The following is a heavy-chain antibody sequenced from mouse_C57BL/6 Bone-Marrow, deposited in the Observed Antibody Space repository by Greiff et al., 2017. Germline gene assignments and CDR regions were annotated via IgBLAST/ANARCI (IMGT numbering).Heavy chain of an antibody. V-gene: IGHV5-6*01. CDR3: ARELRLRDYFDY. CDR1: GFTFSSYG. D-gene: IGHD3-2*02. CDR2: ISSGGSYT. Sequence: EVQRVESGRDLVKPGGSLKLTCAASGFTFSSYGMSWVRQTPDKRLEWVATISSGGSYTYYPDSVKRRFTISRDNAKNTLYLQMSSLKSEDTAMYYCARELRLRDYFDYWGQGTTLTVSS. J-gene: IGHJ2*01.